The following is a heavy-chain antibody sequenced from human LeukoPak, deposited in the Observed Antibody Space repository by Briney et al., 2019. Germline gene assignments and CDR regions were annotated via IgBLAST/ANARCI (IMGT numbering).Heavy chain of an antibody. CDR3: AKGGPYGFRSGYSHDNWFDP. D-gene: IGHD3-3*01. J-gene: IGHJ5*02. CDR1: GYTFTSYD. Sequence: ASVKVSCKASGYTFTSYDINWVRQATGQGLEWMGWMSPNSGNTGYAQKFQGRVTITRNTSISTAYMELSSLRSEDTAVYYCAKGGPYGFRSGYSHDNWFDPWGQGTLVTVSS. V-gene: IGHV1-8*03. CDR2: MSPNSGNT.